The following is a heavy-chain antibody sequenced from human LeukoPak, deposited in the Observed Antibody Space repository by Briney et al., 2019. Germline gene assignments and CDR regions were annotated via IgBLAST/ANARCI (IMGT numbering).Heavy chain of an antibody. Sequence: WASVKVSCKASGYTFTGYHIHWVRQAPGQGLEWMGRINPYSGDTNFAQKFQGRVTMTRDTSITTAYMDLSSLTPDDPAVYFCARDQGSLTRSWYTGYWGQGTQVTVSS. D-gene: IGHD6-13*01. CDR1: GYTFTGYH. CDR3: ARDQGSLTRSWYTGY. V-gene: IGHV1-2*06. J-gene: IGHJ4*02. CDR2: INPYSGDT.